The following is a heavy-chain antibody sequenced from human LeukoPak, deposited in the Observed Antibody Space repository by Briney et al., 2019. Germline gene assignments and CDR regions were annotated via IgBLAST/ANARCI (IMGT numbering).Heavy chain of an antibody. CDR2: IYPGDSDT. D-gene: IGHD4/OR15-4a*01. V-gene: IGHV5-51*01. Sequence: GESLKISCKGSGYSFTSYWIAWVRQMPGKGLEWLGIIYPGDSDTGYSPSFQGQVTISADKSLSTAYLQWSSLKASDTAMYYCARQDGANRVDYWGQGTLVSVSS. J-gene: IGHJ4*02. CDR3: ARQDGANRVDY. CDR1: GYSFTSYW.